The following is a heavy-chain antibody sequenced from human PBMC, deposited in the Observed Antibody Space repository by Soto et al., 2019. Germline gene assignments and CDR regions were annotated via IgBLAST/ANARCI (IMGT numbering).Heavy chain of an antibody. V-gene: IGHV1-69*13. Sequence: SVKVSCKASGGTFSSYAISWVRQAPGQGLEWMVGIIPIFGTANYAQQFQGRVTITADDSTSTAYMELSCLRSEDTAVYYCARVAGYSSGWLQFDYWGQGTLVTVSS. CDR3: ARVAGYSSGWLQFDY. CDR1: GGTFSSYA. CDR2: IIPIFGTA. J-gene: IGHJ4*02. D-gene: IGHD6-19*01.